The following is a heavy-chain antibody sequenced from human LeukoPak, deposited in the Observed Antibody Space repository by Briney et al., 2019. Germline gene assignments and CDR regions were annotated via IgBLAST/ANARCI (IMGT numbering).Heavy chain of an antibody. J-gene: IGHJ4*02. CDR1: GGSISSYY. Sequence: SETLSLTCTVSGGSISSYYWSWIRQPPGKGREWIGYIYYSGSTNYNPSLRSRVTISVDTAKNQFSLKLSSVTAADTAVYYCARGSVAGTRGLSEFDYWGQGTLVTVSS. CDR2: IYYSGST. CDR3: ARGSVAGTRGLSEFDY. D-gene: IGHD6-19*01. V-gene: IGHV4-59*01.